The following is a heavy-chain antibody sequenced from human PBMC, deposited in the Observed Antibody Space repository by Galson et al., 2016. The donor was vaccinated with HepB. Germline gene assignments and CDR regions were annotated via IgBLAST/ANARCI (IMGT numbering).Heavy chain of an antibody. CDR3: ARGGGWGKWYFAL. CDR1: GCTFSCCS. Sequence: SLRPSCAASGCTFSCCSIHWVRQVPGKGLEWVAVIGTDGRTKFYEDSVQGRFTIYRDNSENTVYLQMSSLRGEDTAVYYCARGGGWGKWYFALWGRGSLVTVSS. V-gene: IGHV3-30*03. J-gene: IGHJ2*01. CDR2: IGTDGRTK. D-gene: IGHD7-27*01.